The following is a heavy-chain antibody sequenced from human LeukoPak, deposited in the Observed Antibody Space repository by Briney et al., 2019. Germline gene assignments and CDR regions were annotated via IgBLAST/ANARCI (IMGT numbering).Heavy chain of an antibody. J-gene: IGHJ6*02. D-gene: IGHD2/OR15-2a*01. CDR3: ASNRVHYYYYGMDV. Sequence: PGGSLRLSCAASGFTFSSYWMHWVRQAPGKGLVWVSRINSDGSSTSYADSVKGRFTISRDNAKNTLYLQMNSLRAEDTAVYYCASNRVHYYYYGMDVWGQGTTVTVSS. CDR1: GFTFSSYW. CDR2: INSDGSST. V-gene: IGHV3-74*01.